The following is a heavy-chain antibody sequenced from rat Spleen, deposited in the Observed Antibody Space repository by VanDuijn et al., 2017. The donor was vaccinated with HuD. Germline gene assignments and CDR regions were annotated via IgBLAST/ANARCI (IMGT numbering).Heavy chain of an antibody. D-gene: IGHD4-3*01. V-gene: IGHV5-22*01. J-gene: IGHJ3*01. CDR1: GFTFSDYY. CDR2: ISSDGRRT. Sequence: EVQLVESDGGLVQPGRSLKLSCAASGFTFSDYYMAWVRQAPTKGLEWVASISSDGRRTYYRDSVKGRFTISRDNAKNTLYLQMNSLRSEDTATYYCATKGDSGYDWFAYWGQGTLVTVSS. CDR3: ATKGDSGYDWFAY.